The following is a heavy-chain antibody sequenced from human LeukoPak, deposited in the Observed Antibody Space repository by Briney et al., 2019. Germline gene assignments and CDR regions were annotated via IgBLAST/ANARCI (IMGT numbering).Heavy chain of an antibody. V-gene: IGHV4-4*07. J-gene: IGHJ3*02. CDR3: VRGRYDSSGYFALDI. D-gene: IGHD3-22*01. Sequence: SETLSLTCTVSGGSISSYYWSWIRQPAGKGLEWIGRIYTSGSTDYNPSLKSRVTMSVDTSKNQFSLKLSSVTAADTAVYYCVRGRYDSSGYFALDIRGQGTMVTVSS. CDR2: IYTSGST. CDR1: GGSISSYY.